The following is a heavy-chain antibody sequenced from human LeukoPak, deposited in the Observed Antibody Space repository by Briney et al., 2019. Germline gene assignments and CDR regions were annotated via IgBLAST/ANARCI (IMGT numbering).Heavy chain of an antibody. Sequence: GGSLRLSCAASGFTFSSYGMHWVRQAPGKGLEWVAVIWYDGSNKYYADSVKGRFTISRDNSKNTLYLQMNSLRAEDTAVYYCARGMTTVTMWWVDGMDVWGKGTTVTVSS. D-gene: IGHD4-17*01. CDR2: IWYDGSNK. J-gene: IGHJ6*04. CDR1: GFTFSSYG. CDR3: ARGMTTVTMWWVDGMDV. V-gene: IGHV3-33*01.